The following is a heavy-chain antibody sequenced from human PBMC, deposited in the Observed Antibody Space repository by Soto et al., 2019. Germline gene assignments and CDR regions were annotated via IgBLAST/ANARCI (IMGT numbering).Heavy chain of an antibody. CDR2: ISYGGSHK. D-gene: IGHD2-15*01. J-gene: IGHJ4*02. V-gene: IGHV3-30*18. CDR3: AKEMFPRTVLDSSSPWGDF. CDR1: GFRFSDYS. Sequence: GGSLRLSCAASGFRFSDYSMSWVRQAPGKGLEWVAVISYGGSHKYYAGSVKGRFTISRDDSKNTVYLQMNSLKTDDTAVYYCAKEMFPRTVLDSSSPWGDFWGRGSLVTVSS.